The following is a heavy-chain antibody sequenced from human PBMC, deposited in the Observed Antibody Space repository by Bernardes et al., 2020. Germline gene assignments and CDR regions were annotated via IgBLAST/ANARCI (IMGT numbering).Heavy chain of an antibody. Sequence: GGSLRLSCAASGFTVSSNYMSWVRQAPGKGLEWVSVIYSGGSTYYADSVKGRFTISRDNSKNTLYLQMNSLRAEDTAVYYCAREDYDQLDAFDTWGQGTMVTVSS. CDR3: AREDYDQLDAFDT. J-gene: IGHJ3*02. CDR1: GFTVSSNY. V-gene: IGHV3-53*01. CDR2: IYSGGST. D-gene: IGHD2-2*01.